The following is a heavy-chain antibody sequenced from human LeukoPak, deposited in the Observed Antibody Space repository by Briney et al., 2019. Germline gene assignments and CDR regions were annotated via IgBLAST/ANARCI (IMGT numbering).Heavy chain of an antibody. D-gene: IGHD5-24*01. CDR2: INPNSGTT. CDR3: AREWHFDY. V-gene: IGHV1-46*01. J-gene: IGHJ4*02. CDR1: GYTFTSYY. Sequence: ASVKVSCKASGYTFTSYYMHWVRQAPGQGLEWMGIINPNSGTTNYLQKFQGRVAMTRDTSTSTVYMELSSLRSEDTAVYFCAREWHFDYWGQGTLVTVSS.